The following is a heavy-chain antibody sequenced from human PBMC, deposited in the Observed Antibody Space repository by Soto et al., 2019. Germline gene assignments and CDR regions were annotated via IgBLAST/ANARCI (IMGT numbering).Heavy chain of an antibody. D-gene: IGHD6-13*01. CDR3: ARATYPKQQPTPPTY. V-gene: IGHV1-18*04. CDR1: GYTFTSYG. CDR2: ISAYNGNT. J-gene: IGHJ4*02. Sequence: ASVKVSCKASGYTFTSYGISWVRQAPGQGLEWMGWISAYNGNTNYAQKLQGRVTMTTDTSTSTAYMELRSLRSDDTAVYYCARATYPKQQPTPPTYCGQGTRVAVYS.